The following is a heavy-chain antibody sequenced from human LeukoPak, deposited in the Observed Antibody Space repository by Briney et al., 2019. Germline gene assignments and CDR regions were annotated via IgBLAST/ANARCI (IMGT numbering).Heavy chain of an antibody. V-gene: IGHV3-30*18. D-gene: IGHD1-1*01. J-gene: IGHJ6*02. Sequence: PGGSLRLSCAASGFTFSNYGIHWVRQAPGKGLEWVAVISYDGSNKYYADSVKGRFTISRDNSKNTLYLQMNSLRAEDTAVYYCAKDLEEFISYNYYGMDVWGQGTTVTVSS. CDR2: ISYDGSNK. CDR1: GFTFSNYG. CDR3: AKDLEEFISYNYYGMDV.